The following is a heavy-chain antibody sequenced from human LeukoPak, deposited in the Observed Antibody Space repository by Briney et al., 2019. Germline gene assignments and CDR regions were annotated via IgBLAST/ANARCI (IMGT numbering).Heavy chain of an antibody. V-gene: IGHV3-30*03. J-gene: IGHJ4*02. D-gene: IGHD3-10*01. CDR1: GFTFNNYA. CDR3: ATSPGFGEKFDY. CDR2: MSNSGENT. Sequence: GGSLRLSCAASGFTFNNYAMSWVRQAPGKGLEWVGIMSNSGENTFYGEAVKGRFTISRDNSQNTLYLQMNSLRAEDTAVYYCATSPGFGEKFDYWGQGTLVTVSS.